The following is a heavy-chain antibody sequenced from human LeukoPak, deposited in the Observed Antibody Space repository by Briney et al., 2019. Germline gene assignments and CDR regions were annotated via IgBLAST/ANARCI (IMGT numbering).Heavy chain of an antibody. D-gene: IGHD4-11*01. CDR3: ARGSHVDYNHKYYYYYYMDV. V-gene: IGHV1-8*03. CDR2: MNPNSGNT. Sequence: ASVKVSCKASGYTFTSYDINWVRQATGQGLEWMGWMNPNSGNTGYAQKFQGRVTITRNTSISTAYMGLSSLRSEDTAVYYCARGSHVDYNHKYYYYYYMDVWGKGTTVTVSS. J-gene: IGHJ6*03. CDR1: GYTFTSYD.